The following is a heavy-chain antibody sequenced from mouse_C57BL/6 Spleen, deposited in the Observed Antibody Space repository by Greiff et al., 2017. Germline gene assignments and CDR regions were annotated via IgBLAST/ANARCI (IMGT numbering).Heavy chain of an antibody. V-gene: IGHV1-82*01. CDR3: ARATTDAWFAY. CDR2: IYPGDGDT. J-gene: IGHJ3*01. CDR1: GYAFSSSW. D-gene: IGHD1-1*01. Sequence: QVHVKQSGPELVKPGASVKISCKASGYAFSSSWMNWVKQRPGKGLEWIGRIYPGDGDTNYNGKFKGKATLTADKSSSTAYMQLSSLTSEDSAVYFCARATTDAWFAYWGQGTLVTVSA.